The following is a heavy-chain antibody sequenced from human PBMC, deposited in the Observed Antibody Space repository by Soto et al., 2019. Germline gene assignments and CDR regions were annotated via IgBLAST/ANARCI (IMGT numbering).Heavy chain of an antibody. Sequence: PGGSLRLSCAASGFTFSSHWMTWVRQAPGKGLEWVANIKQDGSEKYYVDSVKGRFTISRDNAKNSLYLQMNSLRAEDTSVYYCARGGGSSSWYWYYWGQGTLATVSS. V-gene: IGHV3-7*01. D-gene: IGHD6-13*01. CDR1: GFTFSSHW. CDR3: ARGGGSSSWYWYY. CDR2: IKQDGSEK. J-gene: IGHJ4*02.